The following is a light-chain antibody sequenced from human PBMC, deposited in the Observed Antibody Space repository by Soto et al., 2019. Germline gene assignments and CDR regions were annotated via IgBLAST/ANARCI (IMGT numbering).Light chain of an antibody. CDR3: QVWDSGSDHYV. J-gene: IGLJ1*01. V-gene: IGLV3-21*02. CDR1: NIGSKS. Sequence: SYELTQPPSVSVAPGQTARITCGGNNIGSKSVHRYHQKPGRAPVLVVYDDSDRPSGIPERLSGSNSGNTATLTISRVEAGDEADYYCQVWDSGSDHYVFGTGTKVTVL. CDR2: DDS.